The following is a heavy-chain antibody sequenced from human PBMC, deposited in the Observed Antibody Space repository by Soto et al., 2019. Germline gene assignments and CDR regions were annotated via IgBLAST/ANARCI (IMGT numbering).Heavy chain of an antibody. CDR1: GFTFTTYG. J-gene: IGHJ5*02. CDR2: IWSDGSNR. Sequence: QVQLVESRGGVVQPGRSLRLSCAASGFTFTTYGFHWVRHAPGKGLEWVALIWSDGSNRYYADSVKGRFTISRDNFKNTLYLQMNSLRAEDTAVYYCAREGHEGWFDPWGQGTLVTVSS. CDR3: AREGHEGWFDP. V-gene: IGHV3-33*01.